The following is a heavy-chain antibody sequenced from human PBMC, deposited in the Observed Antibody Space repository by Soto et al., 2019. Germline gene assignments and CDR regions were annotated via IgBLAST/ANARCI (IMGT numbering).Heavy chain of an antibody. CDR3: AKRGSGTYYIN. D-gene: IGHD1-26*01. Sequence: EVQLLESGGGLVQLGGSLRLSCAASGFTFSSYAMNWVRQAPGKGLEWVSTISGSGDSTYYADSVKGRFTISRDNSKNTLYLQMNSLRAEDTAVYYCAKRGSGTYYINWGQGTLVTVSS. CDR1: GFTFSSYA. J-gene: IGHJ4*02. CDR2: ISGSGDST. V-gene: IGHV3-23*01.